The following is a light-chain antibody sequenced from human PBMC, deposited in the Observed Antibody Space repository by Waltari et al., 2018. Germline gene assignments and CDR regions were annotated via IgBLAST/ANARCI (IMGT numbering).Light chain of an antibody. CDR3: AAWDFRLNVWV. CDR2: SYN. Sequence: QSLLTQPPSASGTPGPRVTISCSGISSSIQPNPLNWYRQLPGAAPKLLIYSYNQRPTGVPDRFSGSKSGTSASLAISGLQSEDDGDYYCAAWDFRLNVWVFGGGTKLTVL. V-gene: IGLV1-44*01. CDR1: SSSIQPNP. J-gene: IGLJ3*02.